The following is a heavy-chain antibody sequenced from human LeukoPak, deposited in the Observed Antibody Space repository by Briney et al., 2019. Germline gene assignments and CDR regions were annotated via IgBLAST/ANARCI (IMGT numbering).Heavy chain of an antibody. V-gene: IGHV4-39*07. CDR2: IYYTGST. Sequence: SETLSLTCTVSGGSISSSSYYWGWIRQPPGKGLEWIASIYYTGSTYYNPSLKSRVTISVDTSKNQFSLRLSSVTAADTAVYYCARAVLEPHSLPFDYWGQGTLVTVSS. CDR3: ARAVLEPHSLPFDY. D-gene: IGHD1-1*01. CDR1: GGSISSSSYY. J-gene: IGHJ4*02.